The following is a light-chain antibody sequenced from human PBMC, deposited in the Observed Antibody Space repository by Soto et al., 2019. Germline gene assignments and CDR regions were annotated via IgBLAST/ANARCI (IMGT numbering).Light chain of an antibody. CDR2: AAS. CDR3: HQYDTSPLS. J-gene: IGKJ4*01. CDR1: QSISTNS. V-gene: IGKV3-20*01. Sequence: EIVLTQSPGTVSLSAGERATLSCRASQSISTNSLAWYQQKPGQAPRLLIYAASSRATGIPDRFAGSGSGTDFTLTISSLEPEDFAVYFWHQYDTSPLSFGGGTKVGMK.